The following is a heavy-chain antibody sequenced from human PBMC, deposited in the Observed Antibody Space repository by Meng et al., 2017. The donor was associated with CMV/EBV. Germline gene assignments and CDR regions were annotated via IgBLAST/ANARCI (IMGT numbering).Heavy chain of an antibody. J-gene: IGHJ6*02. CDR2: ISYDGSSK. Sequence: GGSLRLSCAASGFTFSSYAMHWVRQAPGKGLEWVAVISYDGSSKYYADSVKGRFTISRDNSKNTLYLQMNSLRAEDTAVYYCARDRGGYCSSTSCYTYYYYGMDVWGQGTTVTVSS. D-gene: IGHD2-2*02. CDR3: ARDRGGYCSSTSCYTYYYYGMDV. V-gene: IGHV3-30-3*01. CDR1: GFTFSSYA.